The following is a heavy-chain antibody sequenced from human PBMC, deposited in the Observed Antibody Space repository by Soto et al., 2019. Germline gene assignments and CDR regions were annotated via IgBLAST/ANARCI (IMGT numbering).Heavy chain of an antibody. CDR2: IYYSGST. Sequence: QVQLQASGPGLVKPSETLSLTCTVSGGSISSYYWSWIRQPPGKGLEWMGYIYYSGSTNYNPSLKSRVNISVYTSKNQFSRKLSSVTAADTAVYYCARDCAGIAVAGTLDWFDPCGQGTLVTFSS. V-gene: IGHV4-59*01. D-gene: IGHD6-19*01. CDR1: GGSISSYY. CDR3: ARDCAGIAVAGTLDWFDP. J-gene: IGHJ5*02.